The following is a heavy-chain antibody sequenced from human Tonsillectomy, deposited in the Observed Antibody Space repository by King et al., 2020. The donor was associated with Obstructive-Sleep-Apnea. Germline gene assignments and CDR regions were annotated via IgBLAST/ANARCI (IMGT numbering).Heavy chain of an antibody. Sequence: VQLQQWGAGLLKPSETLSLTCAVYGGSFSGYYWSWIRQPPGKGLEWIGEINHSGSTNYNPSLKSRVTISVDTSKNQFSLKLSSVTAADTAVYYCAIPSYSGSYYFDYWGQGTLVTVSP. CDR3: AIPSYSGSYYFDY. CDR2: INHSGST. CDR1: GGSFSGYY. D-gene: IGHD1-26*01. V-gene: IGHV4-34*01. J-gene: IGHJ4*02.